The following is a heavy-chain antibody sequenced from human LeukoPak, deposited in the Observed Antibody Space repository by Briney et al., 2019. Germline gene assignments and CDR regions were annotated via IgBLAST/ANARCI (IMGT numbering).Heavy chain of an antibody. J-gene: IGHJ5*02. CDR2: ISSSSSYI. Sequence: PGGSLRLSCAASGFTFSSYSMNWVRQAPGKGLEWVSSISSSSSYIYYADSVKGRFTISRDNAKNSLYLQMNSLRAEDTAVYYCARDRATRGGSGFDPWGQGTLVTVSS. V-gene: IGHV3-21*01. CDR1: GFTFSSYS. D-gene: IGHD3-10*01. CDR3: ARDRATRGGSGFDP.